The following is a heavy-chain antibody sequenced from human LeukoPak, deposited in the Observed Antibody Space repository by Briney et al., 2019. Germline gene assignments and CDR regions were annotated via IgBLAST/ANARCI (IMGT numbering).Heavy chain of an antibody. CDR2: ISSSGSTI. V-gene: IGHV3-48*03. Sequence: GGSLRLSCAASGFTFSSYEMNWVRQAPGKGLEWVSYISSSGSTIYYADSVKGRFTISGDNAKNSLYLQMNSLRADDTAVYYCAELGITMIGGVWGKGTTVTISS. D-gene: IGHD3-10*02. J-gene: IGHJ6*04. CDR1: GFTFSSYE. CDR3: AELGITMIGGV.